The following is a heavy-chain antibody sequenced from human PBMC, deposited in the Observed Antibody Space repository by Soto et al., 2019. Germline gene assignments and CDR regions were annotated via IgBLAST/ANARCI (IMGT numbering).Heavy chain of an antibody. J-gene: IGHJ4*02. CDR3: ARTIHGDSTGAFDY. CDR1: GFTFRHSG. Sequence: QVQLVESGGGVVQPGRSLKLSCEASGFTFRHSGVHWVRQTPGKGLEWVALVSHDGTDQYYADSVKGRFTISRDNFKNTLYLQMNSLRSDDTAVYYCARTIHGDSTGAFDYWGLGTLVTVSS. CDR2: VSHDGTDQ. D-gene: IGHD2-21*02. V-gene: IGHV3-30*03.